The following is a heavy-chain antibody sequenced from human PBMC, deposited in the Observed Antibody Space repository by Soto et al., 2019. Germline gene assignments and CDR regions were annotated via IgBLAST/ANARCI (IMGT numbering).Heavy chain of an antibody. Sequence: EVQLLESGGGLVQPGGSLRLSCAASGFTFSSYAMSWVRQAPGKGLEWVSIISTSGDSTFYADSEKGRFTISRDNSKNTLYLQVNSLTAEDTAVYYCAKHFVNGEVDYWGQGTLVTVSS. CDR2: ISTSGDST. V-gene: IGHV3-23*01. J-gene: IGHJ4*02. CDR1: GFTFSSYA. D-gene: IGHD3-10*01. CDR3: AKHFVNGEVDY.